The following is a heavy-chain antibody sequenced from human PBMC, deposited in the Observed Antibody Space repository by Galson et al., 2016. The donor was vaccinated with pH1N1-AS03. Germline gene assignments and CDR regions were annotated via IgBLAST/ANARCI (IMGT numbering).Heavy chain of an antibody. J-gene: IGHJ3*01. CDR1: GGTFDNHP. Sequence: SVKVSCKASGGTFDNHPINWVRQAPGQGLEWMGGFIPIFGTTNYAPKYQGRVTFTTDDSTTTVYMELSNLRSEDTAVHYCARNSDSLGAFDVWGQGTLLRVSS. CDR3: ARNSDSLGAFDV. V-gene: IGHV1-69*05. D-gene: IGHD1-7*01. CDR2: FIPIFGTT.